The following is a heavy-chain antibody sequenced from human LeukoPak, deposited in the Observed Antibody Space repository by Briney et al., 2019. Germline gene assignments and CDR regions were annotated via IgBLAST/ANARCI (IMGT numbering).Heavy chain of an antibody. Sequence: GGSLRLSCAASGFTFNTYGIHWVRQAPGKGLEWVAFIRYDGSNKYYADSVKGRFTISRDNSKNTLYLQMNSLRAEDTAVYYCAKPPDTATDYWGQGTLVTVSS. CDR2: IRYDGSNK. D-gene: IGHD5-18*01. CDR1: GFTFNTYG. V-gene: IGHV3-30*02. J-gene: IGHJ4*02. CDR3: AKPPDTATDY.